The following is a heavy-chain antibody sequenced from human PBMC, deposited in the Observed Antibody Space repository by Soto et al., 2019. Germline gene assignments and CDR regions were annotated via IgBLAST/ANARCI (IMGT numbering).Heavy chain of an antibody. CDR3: ARNYGSGSSYAFDI. V-gene: IGHV4-31*03. CDR1: GGSISSVGYY. D-gene: IGHD3-10*01. Sequence: QVQLQESGPGLVKPSQTLSLTCTVSGGSISSVGYYWSWIRQHPGKGLEWIGYIYYSGSTYYNPSRKSRVTISVDTSKNQFSLKLSSVTAADTAVYYCARNYGSGSSYAFDIWGQGTMVTVSS. J-gene: IGHJ3*02. CDR2: IYYSGST.